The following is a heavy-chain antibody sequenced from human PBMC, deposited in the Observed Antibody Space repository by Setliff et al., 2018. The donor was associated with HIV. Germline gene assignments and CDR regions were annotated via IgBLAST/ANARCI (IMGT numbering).Heavy chain of an antibody. CDR1: GGSISTYY. Sequence: SETLSLTCTVSGGSISTYYWTWIRQPPGKGLEWIGYIYTSGSTSYNPSLKSRLTISLDTSKNQFSLRLSSVTAADTAVYYCARFDDNGYWVDLWGQGTLVTVSS. V-gene: IGHV4-4*09. D-gene: IGHD3-22*01. J-gene: IGHJ4*02. CDR2: IYTSGST. CDR3: ARFDDNGYWVDL.